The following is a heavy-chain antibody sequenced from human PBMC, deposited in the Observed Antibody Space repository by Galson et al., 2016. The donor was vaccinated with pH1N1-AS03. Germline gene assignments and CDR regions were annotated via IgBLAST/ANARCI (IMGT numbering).Heavy chain of an antibody. CDR3: VRESEISGVVFFNY. Sequence: SVKVSCKASGYTFTTYGISWVRQAPGQGLEWMGWISAYYGDTHFAHKFQERVTLTRDTSTATAYMELGSLRSDDTAVYYCVRESEISGVVFFNYWGQGTLVTVSS. V-gene: IGHV1-18*01. J-gene: IGHJ4*02. D-gene: IGHD3-3*01. CDR2: ISAYYGDT. CDR1: GYTFTTYG.